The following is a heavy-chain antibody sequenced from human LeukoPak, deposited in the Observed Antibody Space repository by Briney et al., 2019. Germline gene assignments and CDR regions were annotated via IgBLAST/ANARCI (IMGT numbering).Heavy chain of an antibody. V-gene: IGHV4-39*01. CDR3: ARGRRDGYRLYYIDV. CDR2: IYYSGST. D-gene: IGHD5-24*01. Sequence: PSETLSLTCTVSGGSITSSSYYWGWIRQPPGKGLEWMGNIYYSGSTYYNPSLKSRVTISVDTSKNQFSLKLSSVTAADTAVYYCARGRRDGYRLYYIDVWGRGTTVTISS. CDR1: GGSITSSSYY. J-gene: IGHJ6*03.